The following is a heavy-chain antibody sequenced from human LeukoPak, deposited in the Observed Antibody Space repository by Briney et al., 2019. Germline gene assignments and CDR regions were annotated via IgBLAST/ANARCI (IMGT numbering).Heavy chain of an antibody. CDR2: IYYIGNT. CDR1: GGSISSSSYY. V-gene: IGHV4-39*07. D-gene: IGHD4-17*01. CDR3: ASYYGDGYYYMDV. Sequence: SETLSLTCTVSGGSISSSSYYWGWIRQPPGKGLEWIGTIYYIGNTYYNLSLKSRLTISVDTSKNQFSLKLRSVTAADTAVYYCASYYGDGYYYMDVWGKGTTVTISS. J-gene: IGHJ6*03.